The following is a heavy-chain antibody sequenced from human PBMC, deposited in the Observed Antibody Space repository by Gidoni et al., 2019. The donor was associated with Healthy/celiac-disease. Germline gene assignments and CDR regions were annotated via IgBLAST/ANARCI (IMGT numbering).Heavy chain of an antibody. V-gene: IGHV3-7*01. CDR3: TRDPGLLRVDY. CDR1: GFTFSNYW. J-gene: IGHJ4*02. D-gene: IGHD4-17*01. Sequence: EVQLVESGVGLVQPGGSLRLSCTASGFTFSNYWMSWVRQAPGKGREWVANIAKDGSEKYYVDSVKGRFTVSRDNAKNSLCLQMNSLRAEDTAVYYCTRDPGLLRVDYWGQGTLVTVSS. CDR2: IAKDGSEK.